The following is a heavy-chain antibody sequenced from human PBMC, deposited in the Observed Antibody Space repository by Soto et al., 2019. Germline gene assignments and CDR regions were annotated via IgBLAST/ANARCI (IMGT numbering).Heavy chain of an antibody. Sequence: ASVKVSCKASGYTFTSYGISWVRQAPGQGLEWMGWISAYNGNTNYAQKFQGRVTITADESTSTAYMELSSLRSEDTAVYYCARGDIAGQYYYYYGMDVWGQGTTVTVSS. CDR3: ARGDIAGQYYYYYGMDV. J-gene: IGHJ6*02. V-gene: IGHV1-18*01. D-gene: IGHD5-12*01. CDR1: GYTFTSYG. CDR2: ISAYNGNT.